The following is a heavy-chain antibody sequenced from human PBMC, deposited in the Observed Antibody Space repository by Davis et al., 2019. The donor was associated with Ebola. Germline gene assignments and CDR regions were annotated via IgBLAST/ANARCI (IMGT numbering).Heavy chain of an antibody. CDR2: ISYDGSNK. D-gene: IGHD2-21*01. V-gene: IGHV3-30*04. J-gene: IGHJ1*01. CDR1: GFTFSSYA. Sequence: GESLKISCAASGFTFSSYAMHWVRQAPGKGLEWVAVISYDGSNKYYADSVKGRFTISRDNAKNSLYLQMNSLRDEDTAVYYCAREGLLWDWGQGTLVTVSS. CDR3: AREGLLWD.